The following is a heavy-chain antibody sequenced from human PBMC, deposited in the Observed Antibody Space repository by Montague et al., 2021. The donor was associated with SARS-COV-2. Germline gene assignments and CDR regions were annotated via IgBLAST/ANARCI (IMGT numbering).Heavy chain of an antibody. CDR1: GGSISSYY. CDR3: ARHKKRLWFGELLFDY. CDR2: IYYSGST. D-gene: IGHD3-10*01. Sequence: SETLSLTCTVSGGSISSYYWSWIRQPPGKGLEWIGYIYYSGSTNYNPSLKSRVTISVDTSKNQFSLKLCSVTAADAAVYYCARHKKRLWFGELLFDYWGQGTLVTVSS. V-gene: IGHV4-59*08. J-gene: IGHJ4*02.